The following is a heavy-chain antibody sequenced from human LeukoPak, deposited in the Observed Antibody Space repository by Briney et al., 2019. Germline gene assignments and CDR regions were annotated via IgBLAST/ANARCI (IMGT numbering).Heavy chain of an antibody. CDR3: VRQHRGSDAFEI. Sequence: PGGSLRLSCAVSGFTFSSYSMNWVRQAPGKGLEWVSSISSSSNYIYYADSVKGRFTISRDNAKNSLYLQMNSLRAEDTAVYYCVRQHRGSDAFEIWGQGTIVTASS. CDR1: GFTFSSYS. D-gene: IGHD6-13*01. V-gene: IGHV3-21*01. CDR2: ISSSSNYI. J-gene: IGHJ3*02.